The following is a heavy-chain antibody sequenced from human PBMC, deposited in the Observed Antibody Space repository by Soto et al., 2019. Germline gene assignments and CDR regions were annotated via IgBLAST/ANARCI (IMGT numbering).Heavy chain of an antibody. Sequence: QVQLVQSGAEVKKPGSSVKVSCKASGGTFSSYTISWVRQAPGQGLEWMGRIIPILGIANYAQKFQGRVTITADKSTSTAYMQLSSLRSEDTAVYYCAGEGYGDYEVYWGQGTQVTVSS. J-gene: IGHJ4*02. V-gene: IGHV1-69*02. CDR3: AGEGYGDYEVY. CDR1: GGTFSSYT. CDR2: IIPILGIA. D-gene: IGHD4-17*01.